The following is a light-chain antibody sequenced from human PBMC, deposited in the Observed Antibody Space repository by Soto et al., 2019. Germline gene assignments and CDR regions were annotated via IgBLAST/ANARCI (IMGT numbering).Light chain of an antibody. CDR1: QSVSTY. J-gene: IGKJ5*01. CDR2: GAS. V-gene: IGKV3-11*01. Sequence: EFVLTQSPATLSLSPGERASLSCRASQSVSTYLAWYQQKPGQAPRLLIYGASNRATGIPARFSGSGSGTDFTLTISSLEPEDFAVYYCQQRSNWPITFGQVTRLEIK. CDR3: QQRSNWPIT.